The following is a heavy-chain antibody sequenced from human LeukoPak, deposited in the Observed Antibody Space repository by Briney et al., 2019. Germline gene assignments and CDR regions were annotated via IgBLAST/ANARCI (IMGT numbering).Heavy chain of an antibody. Sequence: SVKVSCKASGGTFSSYAISWVRQAPGQGLEWMGGIIPIFGTANYAQKFQGRVTITADESTSTAYTELSSLRSEDTAVYYCARETQKVAGQGGPYFDYWGQGTLVTVSS. D-gene: IGHD6-19*01. CDR2: IIPIFGTA. V-gene: IGHV1-69*13. CDR3: ARETQKVAGQGGPYFDY. J-gene: IGHJ4*02. CDR1: GGTFSSYA.